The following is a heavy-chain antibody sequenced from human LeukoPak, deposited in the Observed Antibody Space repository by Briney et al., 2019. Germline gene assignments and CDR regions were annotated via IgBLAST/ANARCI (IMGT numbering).Heavy chain of an antibody. Sequence: PGGSLRLSCAASGFSFSGYGMHWVRQAPGKGLEWVSAISGSGGSTYYADSVKGRFTISRDNSKNTLYLQMNSLRAEDTAVYYCAKNTRIAVAGTFDYWGQGTLVTVSS. CDR1: GFSFSGYG. V-gene: IGHV3-23*01. CDR3: AKNTRIAVAGTFDY. J-gene: IGHJ4*02. D-gene: IGHD6-19*01. CDR2: ISGSGGST.